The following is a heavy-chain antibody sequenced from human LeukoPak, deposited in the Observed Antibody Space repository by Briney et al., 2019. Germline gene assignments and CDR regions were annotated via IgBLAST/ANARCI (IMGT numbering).Heavy chain of an antibody. Sequence: ASVKVSCKASGYTLTELSMHWVRQAPGKGLEWMGGFDPEDGETIYAQKFQGRVTMTEDTSTDTAYMELSSLRSEDTAVYYCATARPAATRDDAFDIWGQGTMVTVSS. CDR2: FDPEDGET. CDR1: GYTLTELS. J-gene: IGHJ3*02. V-gene: IGHV1-24*01. CDR3: ATARPAATRDDAFDI. D-gene: IGHD2-2*01.